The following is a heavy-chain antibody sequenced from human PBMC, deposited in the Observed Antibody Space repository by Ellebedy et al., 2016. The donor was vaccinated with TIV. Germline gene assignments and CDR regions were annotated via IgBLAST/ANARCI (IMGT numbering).Heavy chain of an antibody. J-gene: IGHJ4*02. V-gene: IGHV4-59*01. CDR2: ISYYGNT. CDR1: GGSISSYY. D-gene: IGHD1-20*01. Sequence: SETLFLTXTVSGGSISSYYWSWIRQTPGKGLEWIGSISYYGNTNYNPSLKSRVTISVDTSKNQFSLNLSSVTAADTAVYFCARSYTWNDLFDYWGQGTLVTVSS. CDR3: ARSYTWNDLFDY.